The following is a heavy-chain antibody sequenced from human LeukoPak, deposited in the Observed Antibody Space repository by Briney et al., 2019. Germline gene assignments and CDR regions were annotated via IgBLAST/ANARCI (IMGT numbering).Heavy chain of an antibody. J-gene: IGHJ3*02. D-gene: IGHD1-26*01. CDR2: INPNSGGT. CDR1: GYTFTGYY. CDR3: ARGGSYNYGFNAFDI. Sequence: ASAKVSCKASGYTFTGYYMHWVRQAPGQGLAWMGWINPNSGGTNYAQKFQGRVTMTRDTSISTAYMELSRLRSDDTAVYYCARGGSYNYGFNAFDIWGQGTMVTVSS. V-gene: IGHV1-2*02.